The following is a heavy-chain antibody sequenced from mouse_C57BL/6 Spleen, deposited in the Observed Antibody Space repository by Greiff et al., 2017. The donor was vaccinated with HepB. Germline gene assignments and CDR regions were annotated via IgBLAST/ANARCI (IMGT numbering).Heavy chain of an antibody. CDR2: INPSNGGT. CDR3: ARETRVGRFAY. Sequence: QVQLQQPGTELVKPGASVKLSCKASGYTFTSYWMHWVKQRPGQGLAWIGNINPSNGGTNYNEKFKGKATLTVDKSSSTAYMQLSSLTSEDSAVYYCARETRVGRFAYWGQGTLVTVSA. V-gene: IGHV1-53*01. CDR1: GYTFTSYW. D-gene: IGHD1-1*02. J-gene: IGHJ3*01.